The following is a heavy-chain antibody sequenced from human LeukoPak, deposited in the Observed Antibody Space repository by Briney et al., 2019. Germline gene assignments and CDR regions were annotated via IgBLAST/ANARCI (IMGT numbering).Heavy chain of an antibody. CDR2: ISSSGSTI. V-gene: IGHV3-11*04. J-gene: IGHJ6*03. CDR1: GFTFSDYY. CDR3: ARDVSSSWYYGDYYYYYYMDV. Sequence: PRGSLRLSCAASGFTFSDYYMSWIRRAPGKGLEWVSYISSSGSTIYYADSVKGRFTISRDNAKNSLYLQMNSLRAEDTAVYYCARDVSSSWYYGDYYYYYYMDVWGKGTTVTVSS. D-gene: IGHD6-13*01.